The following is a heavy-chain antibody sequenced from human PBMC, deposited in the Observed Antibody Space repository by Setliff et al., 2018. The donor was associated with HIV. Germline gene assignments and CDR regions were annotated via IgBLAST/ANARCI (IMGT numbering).Heavy chain of an antibody. CDR3: ATEGAGGSYQRASALDV. CDR1: AGSFSIFA. D-gene: IGHD1-26*01. Sequence: ASVKVSCKSSAGSFSIFAINWVRQAPGQGLEWMGGMMTIFSTANYARKFQGRVTITTDESTGTAYMELNNLRSEDTAVYYCATEGAGGSYQRASALDVWGQGTMVTVSS. J-gene: IGHJ3*01. CDR2: MMTIFSTA. V-gene: IGHV1-69*05.